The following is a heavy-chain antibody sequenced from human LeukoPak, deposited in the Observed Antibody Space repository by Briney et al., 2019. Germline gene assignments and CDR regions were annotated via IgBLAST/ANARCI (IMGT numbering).Heavy chain of an antibody. CDR1: GYTFTGYY. CDR2: INPNSGGT. V-gene: IGHV1-2*02. CDR3: ARAEVAYYYDSSGYYWNGGYHYYGMDV. Sequence: ASVKVSCKASGYTFTGYYMHWVRQAPGQGLEWMGWINPNSGGTNYAQKFQGRVTMTRDTSISTAYMELSRLRSDDTAVYYCARAEVAYYYDSSGYYWNGGYHYYGMDVWGQGTTVTVSS. J-gene: IGHJ6*02. D-gene: IGHD3-22*01.